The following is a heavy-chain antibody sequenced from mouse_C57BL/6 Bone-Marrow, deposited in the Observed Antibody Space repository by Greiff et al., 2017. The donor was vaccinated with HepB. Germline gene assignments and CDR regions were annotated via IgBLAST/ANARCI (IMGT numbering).Heavy chain of an antibody. Sequence: VQLVESGAELARPGASVKLSCKASGYTFTSYGISWVKQRTGQGLEWIGEIYPRSGNTYYNEKFKGKATLTADKASSTGYMELRSLTSEDSAVYVCARRGYVFSYWGRGTLVTVSA. J-gene: IGHJ3*01. CDR1: GYTFTSYG. CDR3: ARRGYVFSY. CDR2: IYPRSGNT. V-gene: IGHV1-81*01.